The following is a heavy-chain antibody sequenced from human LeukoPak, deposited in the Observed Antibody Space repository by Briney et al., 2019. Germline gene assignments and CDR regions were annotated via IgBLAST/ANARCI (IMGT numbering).Heavy chain of an antibody. V-gene: IGHV3-21*01. CDR1: GFTFSSYS. Sequence: PGGSLTLSCPASGFTFSSYSMNWVRQAPGKGLKWDSSISSSGSYIYYADSVKGRFTISRDNAKNSLYLQMNSLRAEDTAVYYCARVDIAVAGLFDYWGQGTLVTVSS. CDR3: ARVDIAVAGLFDY. D-gene: IGHD6-19*01. J-gene: IGHJ4*02. CDR2: ISSSGSYI.